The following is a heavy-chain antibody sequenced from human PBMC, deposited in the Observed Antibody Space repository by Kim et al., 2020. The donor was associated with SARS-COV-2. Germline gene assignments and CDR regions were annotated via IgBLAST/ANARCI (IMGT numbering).Heavy chain of an antibody. V-gene: IGHV4-39*01. D-gene: IGHD3-10*01. CDR3: ARHRGVSAFDI. Sequence: TYYNPSLKSRVTISVDTSKNQFSLKLSSVTAADTAVYYCARHRGVSAFDIWGQGTMVTVSS. J-gene: IGHJ3*02. CDR2: T.